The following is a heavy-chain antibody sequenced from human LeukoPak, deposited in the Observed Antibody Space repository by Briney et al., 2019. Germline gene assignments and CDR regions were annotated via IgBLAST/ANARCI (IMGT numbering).Heavy chain of an antibody. CDR1: GLTFSSYA. CDR2: IWYDGNEK. D-gene: IGHD2-2*01. Sequence: GGSLRLSCAASGLTFSSYAMSWVRQAPGKGLEWVAFIWYDGNEKYYADSVKGRFTISRDNSKNTLYLQMNSLRPEDTAVYYCAKDNPIEKVPGLGPGSWGQGTLVTVSS. V-gene: IGHV3-30*02. CDR3: AKDNPIEKVPGLGPGS. J-gene: IGHJ5*02.